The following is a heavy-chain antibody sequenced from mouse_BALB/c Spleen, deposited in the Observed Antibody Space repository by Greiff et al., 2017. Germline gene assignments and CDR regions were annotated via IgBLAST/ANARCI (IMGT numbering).Heavy chain of an antibody. J-gene: IGHJ2*01. CDR2: IYPGDGDT. CDR1: GYTFTNYW. V-gene: IGHV1-63*01. Sequence: QVQLQQSGAELVRPGTSVKISCKASGYTFTNYWLGWVKQRPGQGLEWIGQIYPGDGDTNYNGKFKGKATLTADKSSSTAYMQLSSLTSEDSAVYFCARGGTGYYFDYWGQGTTLTVSS. CDR3: ARGGTGYYFDY. D-gene: IGHD2-14*01.